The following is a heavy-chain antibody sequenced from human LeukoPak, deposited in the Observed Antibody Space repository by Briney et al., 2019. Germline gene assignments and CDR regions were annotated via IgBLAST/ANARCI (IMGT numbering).Heavy chain of an antibody. CDR1: GGSSSGYY. Sequence: SETLSLTCAVYGGSSSGYYWSWIRQPPGKGLEWIGEINHSGSTNYNPSLKSRVTISVDTSKNQFSLKLSSVTAADTAVYYCARWYNWNYGFDYWGQGTLVTVSS. D-gene: IGHD1-7*01. J-gene: IGHJ4*02. CDR2: INHSGST. V-gene: IGHV4-34*01. CDR3: ARWYNWNYGFDY.